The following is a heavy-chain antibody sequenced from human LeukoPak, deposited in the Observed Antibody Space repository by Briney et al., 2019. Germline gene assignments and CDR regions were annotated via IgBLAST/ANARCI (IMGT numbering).Heavy chain of an antibody. CDR3: ARHERDGYNFYFDY. V-gene: IGHV4-39*01. Sequence: MASATLSLTCTVSGVSISSSSYYWGWIRQPPGKGLEWIGSIYYSGITYYNPSPKSRFTISVDTSKNQFSLKLSSVTAADTAVYYCARHERDGYNFYFDYWGQGTLVTVSS. D-gene: IGHD5-24*01. CDR2: IYYSGIT. J-gene: IGHJ4*02. CDR1: GVSISSSSYY.